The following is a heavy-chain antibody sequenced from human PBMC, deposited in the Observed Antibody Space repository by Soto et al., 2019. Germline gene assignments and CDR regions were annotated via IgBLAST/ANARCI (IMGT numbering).Heavy chain of an antibody. CDR3: ARGYYDILTGYFSNNWFDP. J-gene: IGHJ5*02. D-gene: IGHD3-9*01. Sequence: SETLSLTSTVSGGSVSSGSDYWSWIRQPPGKGLEWIGYIYYSGSTNYNPSLKSRVTISVDTSKNQFSLKLSSVTAADTAVYYCARGYYDILTGYFSNNWFDPWGQGTLVTVS. V-gene: IGHV4-61*01. CDR2: IYYSGST. CDR1: GGSVSSGSDY.